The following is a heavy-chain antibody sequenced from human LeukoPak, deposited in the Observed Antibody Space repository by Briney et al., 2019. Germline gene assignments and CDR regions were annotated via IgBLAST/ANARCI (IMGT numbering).Heavy chain of an antibody. CDR2: ISYDGRNE. Sequence: GRSLRLSCAASGFTFSTYNMHWVRQTPGKGLEWVALISYDGRNEYYAESVKGRFSISRDNSDNTMYLQMNSLRTEDTAMYYCARAKPGFAPDYWGQGTLVTVSS. V-gene: IGHV3-30*04. D-gene: IGHD3-10*01. CDR3: ARAKPGFAPDY. CDR1: GFTFSTYN. J-gene: IGHJ4*02.